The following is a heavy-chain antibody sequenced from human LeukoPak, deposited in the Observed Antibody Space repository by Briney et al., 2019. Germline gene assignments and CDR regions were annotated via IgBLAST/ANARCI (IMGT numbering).Heavy chain of an antibody. CDR3: ARGRGGV. CDR2: IYSGGST. D-gene: IGHD3-16*01. CDR1: GFTFSSYS. V-gene: IGHV3-53*01. J-gene: IGHJ6*04. Sequence: GGSLRLSCAASGFTFSSYSMSWVRQAPGKGLEWVSVIYSGGSTYYADSVKGRFTISRDNSKNTLYLQMNSLRAEDTAVYYCARGRGGVWGKGTTVTISS.